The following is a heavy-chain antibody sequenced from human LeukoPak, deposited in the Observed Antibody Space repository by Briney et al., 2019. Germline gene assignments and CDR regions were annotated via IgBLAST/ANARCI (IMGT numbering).Heavy chain of an antibody. CDR3: SRENGAFSPFGY. Sequence: SETLSLTCTVSGGSISSYYWNWIRQPPGKGLEWIGYIYYSGSTNYNPSLKSRVTISVDTSKNQFSLELSSVTAADTAVYYCSRENGAFSPFGYWGQGTLVTVLS. V-gene: IGHV4-59*01. D-gene: IGHD2-8*01. CDR1: GGSISSYY. CDR2: IYYSGST. J-gene: IGHJ4*02.